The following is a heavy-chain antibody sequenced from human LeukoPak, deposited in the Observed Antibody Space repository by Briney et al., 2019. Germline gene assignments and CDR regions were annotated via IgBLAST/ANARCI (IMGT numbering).Heavy chain of an antibody. D-gene: IGHD6-13*01. V-gene: IGHV4-59*12. CDR3: AREVVAAAEVDY. CDR2: IYYSGST. Sequence: SETLSLTCSVSGGSISSCYWSWIRQPPGKGLEWIGYIYYSGSTSYNPSLKSRVTISIDTSKNQFSLKLSSVTAADTAVYFCAREVVAAAEVDYWGQGTLVTVSS. J-gene: IGHJ4*02. CDR1: GGSISSCY.